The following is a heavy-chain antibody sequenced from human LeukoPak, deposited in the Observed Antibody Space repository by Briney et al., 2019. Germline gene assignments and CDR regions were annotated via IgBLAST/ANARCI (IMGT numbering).Heavy chain of an antibody. CDR1: GYTLTELS. CDR3: ATYIVVVTATQYYFDY. D-gene: IGHD2-21*02. Sequence: LVASVKVSCKVSGYTLTELSMHWVRQAPGKGLEWMGGFDPDDGETIYAQKFQGRVTMTEDTSTDTAYMELSSLRSEDTDVYYCATYIVVVTATQYYFDYWGQGTLVTVSS. V-gene: IGHV1-24*01. CDR2: FDPDDGET. J-gene: IGHJ4*02.